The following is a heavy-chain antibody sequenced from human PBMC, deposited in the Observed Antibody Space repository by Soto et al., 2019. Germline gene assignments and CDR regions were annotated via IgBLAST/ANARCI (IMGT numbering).Heavy chain of an antibody. CDR3: ARQFGYKNHFDF. CDR2: IYPDDSDT. CDR1: GYRFTNHW. J-gene: IGHJ4*02. Sequence: RGESLKISCQGSGYRFTNHWIAWVRQMPGKGLEWMGIIYPDDSDTRYSPSFQGQVSISADKSISTAYLQWSSLRASDTAMYYCARQFGYKNHFDFWGQGTLVTVSS. D-gene: IGHD6-25*01. V-gene: IGHV5-51*01.